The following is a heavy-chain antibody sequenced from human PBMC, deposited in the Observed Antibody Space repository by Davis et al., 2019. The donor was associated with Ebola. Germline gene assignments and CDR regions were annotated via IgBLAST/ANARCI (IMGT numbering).Heavy chain of an antibody. V-gene: IGHV3-30*04. CDR3: ARKPYTYDAFDV. CDR1: GFIFSSDA. D-gene: IGHD2-2*02. Sequence: PGGSLRLSCAASGFIFSSDAMHWVRQAPGKGLEWVAVISYDGGNKHYSDAVKGRFTISRDNSKNTLFLQMDSLHSEDTAVYFCARKPYTYDAFDVWGQGTMVTVSS. J-gene: IGHJ3*01. CDR2: ISYDGGNK.